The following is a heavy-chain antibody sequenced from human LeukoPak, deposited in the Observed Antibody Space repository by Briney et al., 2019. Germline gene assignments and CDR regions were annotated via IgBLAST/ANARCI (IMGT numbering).Heavy chain of an antibody. D-gene: IGHD2-2*01. CDR2: IEPDGNEK. Sequence: PGGSLRLSCAASGLTFTDFWMNWVRLAPGRGLEWLANIEPDGNEKYYVDSVKGRFAISRDNAKNEVYLEMNSLRAEDTGVYYCSGRDSSRSPRAYWGQGTLVSVSS. V-gene: IGHV3-7*01. J-gene: IGHJ4*02. CDR1: GLTFTDFW. CDR3: SGRDSSRSPRAY.